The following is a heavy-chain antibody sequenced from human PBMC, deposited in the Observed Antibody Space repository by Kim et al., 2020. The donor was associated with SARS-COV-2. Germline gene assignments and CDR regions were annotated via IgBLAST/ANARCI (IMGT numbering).Heavy chain of an antibody. J-gene: IGHJ6*02. V-gene: IGHV4-39*01. CDR3: ARQSTRKLTYYVMDV. Sequence: SETLSLTCTVSGGTISSSSYYWGWIRPPPGKGLEWIGSIYYSRSTYYNPSLKGRVTISVDTSKNQFPLKLSSVTAADTAVYYCARQSTRKLTYYVMDVWGQGTTVTVSS. CDR2: IYYSRST. D-gene: IGHD1-26*01. CDR1: GGTISSSSYY.